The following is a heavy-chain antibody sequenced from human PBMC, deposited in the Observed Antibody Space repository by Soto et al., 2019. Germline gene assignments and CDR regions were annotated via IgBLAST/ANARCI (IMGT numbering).Heavy chain of an antibody. CDR1: GYTFTKYG. CDR3: ARDRGILTLYYYYYYGMDV. Sequence: ASVKVSCKASGYTFTKYGISWVRQAPGQGLEWMGWISAYNGNTNYAQKLQGRVTMTTDTSTSTAYMELRSLRSDDTAVYYCARDRGILTLYYYYYYGMDVSGQGTTVTVSS. CDR2: ISAYNGNT. J-gene: IGHJ6*02. D-gene: IGHD3-9*01. V-gene: IGHV1-18*01.